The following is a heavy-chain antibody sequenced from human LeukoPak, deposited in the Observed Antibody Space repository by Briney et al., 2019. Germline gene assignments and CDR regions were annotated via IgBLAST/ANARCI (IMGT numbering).Heavy chain of an antibody. V-gene: IGHV5-51*01. CDR2: IYPGDSDT. CDR1: GYSFTSYW. D-gene: IGHD3-10*01. J-gene: IGHJ4*02. CDR3: ARVLWFGESPPYYFDY. Sequence: GESLKISCQGSGYSFTSYWIGWVRQMPGKGLEWMGIIYPGDSDTRYSPSFQGQVTISADKSISTAYLQWSSLKASDTAMYYCARVLWFGESPPYYFDYWGQGTLVTVSS.